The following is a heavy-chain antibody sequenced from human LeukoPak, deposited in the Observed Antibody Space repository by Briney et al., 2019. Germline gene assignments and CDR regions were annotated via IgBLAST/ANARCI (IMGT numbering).Heavy chain of an antibody. V-gene: IGHV1-18*01. Sequence: ASVKVSCKASGYTFTSYGISWLRQAPGQGLEWMGWISAYNGNTNYAQKLQGRVTMTTDTSTSTAYMELRSLTPDDTAMYYCGRAEWLRDAFDIWGQGTMVTVFS. CDR3: GRAEWLRDAFDI. D-gene: IGHD5-12*01. J-gene: IGHJ3*02. CDR2: ISAYNGNT. CDR1: GYTFTSYG.